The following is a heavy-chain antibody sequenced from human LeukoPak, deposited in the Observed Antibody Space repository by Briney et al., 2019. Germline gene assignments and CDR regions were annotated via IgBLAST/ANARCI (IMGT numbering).Heavy chain of an antibody. CDR3: ARETLKYYYDSSGYYRFDP. Sequence: GGSLRLSCAASGFTFSSYGMHWVRQAPGKGLEWVANIKQDGSEKYYVDSVKGRFTISRDNAKNSLYLQMNSLRAEDTAVYYCARETLKYYYDSSGYYRFDPWGQGTLVTVSS. CDR1: GFTFSSYG. CDR2: IKQDGSEK. V-gene: IGHV3-7*01. J-gene: IGHJ5*02. D-gene: IGHD3-22*01.